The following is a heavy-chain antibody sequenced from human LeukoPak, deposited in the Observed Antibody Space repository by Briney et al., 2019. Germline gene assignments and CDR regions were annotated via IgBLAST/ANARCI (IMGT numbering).Heavy chain of an antibody. CDR2: IYYSGAT. CDR1: GGSIRPHY. D-gene: IGHD4-11*01. J-gene: IGHJ6*03. CDR3: ARASVTYYYYYYMDV. V-gene: IGHV4-59*11. Sequence: SETLSLTCAVSGGSIRPHYWSWIRQAPGKGLEWIGYIYYSGATNYNPSLKSRVTISLDTSKNQFSLKLSSVTAADTAVYYCARASVTYYYYYYMDVWGKGTTVTVSS.